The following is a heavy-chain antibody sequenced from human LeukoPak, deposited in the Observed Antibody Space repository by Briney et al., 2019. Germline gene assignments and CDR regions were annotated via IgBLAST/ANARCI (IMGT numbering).Heavy chain of an antibody. Sequence: GGSLRLSCAASGFTFSDYYMSWVRQAPGKGLEWVSGINWNGGSTGYADSVKGRFTISRDNAKNSLYLQVNSLRAEDTALYYCARDLYGSGSYWGQGTLVTVSS. J-gene: IGHJ4*02. V-gene: IGHV3-20*04. CDR3: ARDLYGSGSY. CDR1: GFTFSDYY. D-gene: IGHD3-10*01. CDR2: INWNGGST.